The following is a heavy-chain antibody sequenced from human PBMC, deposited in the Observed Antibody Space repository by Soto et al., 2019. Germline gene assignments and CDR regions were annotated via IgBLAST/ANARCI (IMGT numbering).Heavy chain of an antibody. CDR2: IWYDGSNK. D-gene: IGHD5-18*01. Sequence: QVQLVESGGGVVQPGRSLRLSCAASGFTFSSYGMHWVRQAPGKGLEWVAVIWYDGSNKYYADSVKGRFTISRDNSKNRRDLQMNSLRAEDTAVYYGAEDGGYGYCLVFSGFDCWGQGYLVTVSS. CDR1: GFTFSSYG. J-gene: IGHJ4*02. CDR3: AEDGGYGYCLVFSGFDC. V-gene: IGHV3-33*06.